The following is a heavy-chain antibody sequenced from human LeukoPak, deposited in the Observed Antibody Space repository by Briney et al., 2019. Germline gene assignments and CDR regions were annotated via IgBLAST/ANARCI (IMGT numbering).Heavy chain of an antibody. J-gene: IGHJ4*02. CDR3: AREPYYYDSSGSTPGWA. CDR2: INHSGST. D-gene: IGHD3-22*01. CDR1: GGSFSGYY. Sequence: SETLSLTCAVYGGSFSGYYWSWIRQPPGKGLEWIGEINHSGSTNYNPSLKSRVTISVDTSKNQFSPKLSSVTAADTAVYYCAREPYYYDSSGSTPGWAGGQGTLVTVSS. V-gene: IGHV4-34*01.